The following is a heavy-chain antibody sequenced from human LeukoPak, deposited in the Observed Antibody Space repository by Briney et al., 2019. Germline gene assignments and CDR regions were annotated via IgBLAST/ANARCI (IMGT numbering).Heavy chain of an antibody. Sequence: PGGSPRLSCAASGFTFSSYSMNWVRQAPGKGLEWVSSISSSSSYIYYADSVKGRFTISRDNAKNSLYLQMNSLRAEDTAVYYCARDHDYGDYPDAFDIWGQGTMVTVSS. CDR3: ARDHDYGDYPDAFDI. CDR2: ISSSSSYI. CDR1: GFTFSSYS. V-gene: IGHV3-21*01. D-gene: IGHD4-17*01. J-gene: IGHJ3*02.